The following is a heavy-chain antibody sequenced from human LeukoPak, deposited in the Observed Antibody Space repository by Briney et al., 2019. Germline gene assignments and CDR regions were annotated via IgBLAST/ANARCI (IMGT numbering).Heavy chain of an antibody. CDR2: IYTSGST. CDR1: GGSISSYY. V-gene: IGHV4-4*07. Sequence: SETLSLTCTVSGGSISSYYWSWIRQPPGKGLEWIGRIYTSGSTNYNPSLKSRVTMSVDTSKNQFSLKLSSVTAADTAVYYRASGRQLPGPWTSYYFYFHMDVWGKETTVTVSS. J-gene: IGHJ6*03. D-gene: IGHD3-10*01. CDR3: ASGRQLPGPWTSYYFYFHMDV.